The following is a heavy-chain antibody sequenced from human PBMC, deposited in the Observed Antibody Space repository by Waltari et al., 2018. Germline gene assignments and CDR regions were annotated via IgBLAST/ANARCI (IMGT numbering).Heavy chain of an antibody. J-gene: IGHJ6*03. CDR3: ARGITGTPGGYYYYMDV. Sequence: QVQLQESGPGLVKPSQTLSLTCTVSGGSISSGDYYWSWIRQPPGKGLEWIGYIYYSGSTYYNPSLKSRVTISGDTSKNQFSLKLSSVTAADTAVYYCARGITGTPGGYYYYMDVWGKGTTVTISS. CDR1: GGSISSGDYY. CDR2: IYYSGST. V-gene: IGHV4-30-4*08. D-gene: IGHD1-7*01.